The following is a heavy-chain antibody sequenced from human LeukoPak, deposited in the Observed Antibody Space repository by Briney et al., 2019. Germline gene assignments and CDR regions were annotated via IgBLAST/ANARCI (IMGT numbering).Heavy chain of an antibody. CDR1: GGSISSGDYY. CDR2: IYYSGST. V-gene: IGHV4-30-4*01. D-gene: IGHD5-12*01. Sequence: SETLSLTCTVSGGSISSGDYYWSWLRQPPGKGLEWIGYIYYSGSTSYNPSPKSRVTISVDTSKNQFSLKLSSVTAADTAVYYCANEFVATRDSDSWGQGTLVTVSS. CDR3: ANEFVATRDSDS. J-gene: IGHJ4*02.